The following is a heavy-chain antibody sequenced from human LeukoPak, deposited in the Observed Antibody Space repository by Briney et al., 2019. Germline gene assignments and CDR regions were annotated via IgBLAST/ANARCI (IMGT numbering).Heavy chain of an antibody. CDR1: GFTFSDYT. Sequence: GGSLRLTCAASGFTFSDYTMNWVRQAPGKGLEWVSSISSGGTYKYYADSVKGRFTISRDNAQNSLYLQMNSLRAEDSSVYYCARPTTVTTISADAFDIWGQGTMVTVSS. CDR3: ARPTTVTTISADAFDI. D-gene: IGHD4-17*01. J-gene: IGHJ3*02. CDR2: ISSGGTYK. V-gene: IGHV3-21*01.